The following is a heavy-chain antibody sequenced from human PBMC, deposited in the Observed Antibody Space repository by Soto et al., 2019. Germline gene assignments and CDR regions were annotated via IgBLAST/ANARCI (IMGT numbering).Heavy chain of an antibody. CDR2: IYYSGST. D-gene: IGHD2-2*01. CDR1: GGSISSYY. Sequence: PSETLSLTCTVSGGSISSYYWSWIRQPPGKGLEWIGYIYYSGSTNYNPSLKSRVTISVDTSKNQFSLKLSSVTAADTAVYYCARARVVVVPAALPYYYYYGMDVWGQGTTVTVSS. CDR3: ARARVVVVPAALPYYYYYGMDV. V-gene: IGHV4-59*01. J-gene: IGHJ6*02.